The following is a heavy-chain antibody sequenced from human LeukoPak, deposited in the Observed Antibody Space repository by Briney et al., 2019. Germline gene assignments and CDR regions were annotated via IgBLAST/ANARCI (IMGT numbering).Heavy chain of an antibody. CDR2: INPNSGGT. CDR1: GYSFTGYY. Sequence: ASVKVSCKASGYSFTGYYMHWVRQAPGQGLEWMGWINPNSGGTNYAQKFQGRVTMTRDTSISTAYMELSRLRSDDTAVYYCARDAVGPLKNAFDIWGQGTMVTVSS. J-gene: IGHJ3*02. V-gene: IGHV1-2*02. CDR3: ARDAVGPLKNAFDI. D-gene: IGHD6-19*01.